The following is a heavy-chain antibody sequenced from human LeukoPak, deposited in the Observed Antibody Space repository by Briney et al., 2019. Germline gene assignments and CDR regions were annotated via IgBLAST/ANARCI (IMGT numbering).Heavy chain of an antibody. V-gene: IGHV4-61*02. CDR2: IYTSGST. J-gene: IGHJ6*03. CDR3: ARRPYYYGSGSYYYYYMDA. Sequence: SETLSLTCTVSGGSISSGSYYWSWIRQPAGKGLEWIGRIYTSGSTNYNPSLKSRVTISVDTSKNQFSLKLSSVTAADTAVYYCARRPYYYGSGSYYYYYMDAWGKGTTVTVSS. CDR1: GGSISSGSYY. D-gene: IGHD3-10*01.